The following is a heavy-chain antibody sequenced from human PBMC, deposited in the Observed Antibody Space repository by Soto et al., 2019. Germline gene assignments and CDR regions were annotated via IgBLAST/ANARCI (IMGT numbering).Heavy chain of an antibody. V-gene: IGHV1-2*02. J-gene: IGHJ4*02. CDR3: AREVIVDPPTLRY. CDR1: GYTFTGYY. Sequence: ASVKVSCKASGYTFTGYYMHWVRQAPGQGLEWMGWINPNSGGTNYAQKFQGRVTMTRDTSISTAYMELSRLRSDDTAVYYCAREVIVDPPTLRYWGQGTRVTVSS. D-gene: IGHD2-21*01. CDR2: INPNSGGT.